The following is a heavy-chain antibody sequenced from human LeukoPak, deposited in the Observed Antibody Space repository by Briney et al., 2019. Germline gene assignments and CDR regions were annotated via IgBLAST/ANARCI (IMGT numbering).Heavy chain of an antibody. D-gene: IGHD6-13*01. V-gene: IGHV3-43*02. CDR2: ISGDGGST. Sequence: GGSLRLSCAASGFTFDDYAMHWVRQAPGKGLEWVSLISGDGGSTYYADSVKGRFTISRDNSKNSLYLQMNSLGTEDTALYYCAKGYSSSWYGSHYGMDVWGQGTTVTVSS. J-gene: IGHJ6*02. CDR1: GFTFDDYA. CDR3: AKGYSSSWYGSHYGMDV.